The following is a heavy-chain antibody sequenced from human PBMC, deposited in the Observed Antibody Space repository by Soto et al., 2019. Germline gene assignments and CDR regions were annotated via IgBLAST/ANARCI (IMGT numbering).Heavy chain of an antibody. CDR2: ISAYNGNT. CDR3: ASSAISSGSPILDY. V-gene: IGHV1-18*01. CDR1: GYTFTSYG. D-gene: IGHD3-22*01. Sequence: QVQLVQSGAEVKKPGASVKVSCKASGYTFTSYGISWVRQAPGQGLEWMGWISAYNGNTNYAQKLQGRVTMTTDTXXSTAYMELRSLRSDDTAVYYCASSAISSGSPILDYWGQGTLVTVSS. J-gene: IGHJ4*02.